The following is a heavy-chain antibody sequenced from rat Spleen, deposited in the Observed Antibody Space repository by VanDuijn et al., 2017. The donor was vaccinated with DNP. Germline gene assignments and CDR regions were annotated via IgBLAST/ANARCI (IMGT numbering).Heavy chain of an antibody. D-gene: IGHD1-4*01. CDR1: GFSFSDYY. J-gene: IGHJ2*01. CDR2: SSYDGGST. CDR3: TRHVLPLRVWDY. Sequence: EVQLVESGGGLVQPGRSLKLSCAASGFSFSDYYMAWVRQAHTKGLEWVAYSSYDGGSTYNGDSVKGRFTISRDNAKSTLYLQMNSLRSEDMATYYCTRHVLPLRVWDYWGQGVMVTVSS. V-gene: IGHV5-22*01.